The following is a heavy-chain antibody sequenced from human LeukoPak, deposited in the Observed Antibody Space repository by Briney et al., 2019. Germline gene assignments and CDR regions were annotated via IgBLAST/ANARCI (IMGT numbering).Heavy chain of an antibody. J-gene: IGHJ6*02. D-gene: IGHD3-3*01. CDR3: ARRSGYQYYYGMDV. CDR1: GFTFSSYS. V-gene: IGHV3-21*01. Sequence: PGGSLRLSCAASGFTFSSYSMNWVRQAPGKGLEWVSSISSSSSYIYYADSVKGRFTIFRDNAKNSLYLQMNSLRAEDTAVYYCARRSGYQYYYGMDVWGQGTTVTVSS. CDR2: ISSSSSYI.